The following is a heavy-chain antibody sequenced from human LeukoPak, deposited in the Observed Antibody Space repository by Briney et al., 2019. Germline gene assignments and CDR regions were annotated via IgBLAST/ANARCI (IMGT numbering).Heavy chain of an antibody. V-gene: IGHV3-53*01. J-gene: IGHJ2*01. CDR3: ARVGDHYHWNFDL. Sequence: GGSLILSCAASGFTVTSKYMNWVRQAPGKGLEWVSILYSGSDTYYSDSVMGRFTISRDNSRNTLFLQMDSLRVEDTAVYYCARVGDHYHWNFDLWGRGTLVTVSS. D-gene: IGHD3-10*01. CDR1: GFTVTSKY. CDR2: LYSGSDT.